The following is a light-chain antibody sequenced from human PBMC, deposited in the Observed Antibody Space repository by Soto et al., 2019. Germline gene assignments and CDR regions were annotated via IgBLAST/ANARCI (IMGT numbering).Light chain of an antibody. CDR1: QSISTY. V-gene: IGKV1-39*01. J-gene: IGKJ1*01. CDR3: QQNYNLPPWT. Sequence: DIQMTQSPPSLSASVGDTITITCRASQSISTYLDWYQVTPGKAPKVLIYAASTLQAGVPSRFSGSGSETDFTLTINSLQPEDFATYYCQQNYNLPPWTFGQGTKVEIK. CDR2: AAS.